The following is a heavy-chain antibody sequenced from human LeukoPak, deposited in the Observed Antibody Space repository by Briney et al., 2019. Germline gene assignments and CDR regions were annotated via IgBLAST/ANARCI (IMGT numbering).Heavy chain of an antibody. J-gene: IGHJ4*02. CDR2: INHSGST. V-gene: IGHV4-34*01. CDR1: GESFSGYY. Sequence: SETLSLTCAVYGESFSGYYWSWICQSPGKGLEWIGEINHSGSTNYNPSLKSRVTISVNTSKNQFSLKLTSVTAADTAVYYCASGDGLDYWGQGTLVTVSS. CDR3: ASGDGLDY. D-gene: IGHD2-8*01.